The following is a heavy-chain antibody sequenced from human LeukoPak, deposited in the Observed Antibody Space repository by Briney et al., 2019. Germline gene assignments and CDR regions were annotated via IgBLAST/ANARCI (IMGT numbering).Heavy chain of an antibody. CDR2: ISAYNGNT. CDR1: GYTFTSYG. CDR3: ARSRYYYDSSGSNFDY. J-gene: IGHJ4*02. V-gene: IGHV1-18*01. D-gene: IGHD3-22*01. Sequence: ASVKVSCKASGYTFTSYGISWVRQAPGQGLEWMGWISAYNGNTNYAQKLQGRVTMTTDTSTSTAYMELRSLRSDDTAVYYCARSRYYYDSSGSNFDYWGQGTLVTVSS.